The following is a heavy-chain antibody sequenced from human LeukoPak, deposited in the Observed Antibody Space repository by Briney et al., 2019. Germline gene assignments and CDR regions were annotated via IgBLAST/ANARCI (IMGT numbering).Heavy chain of an antibody. J-gene: IGHJ4*02. D-gene: IGHD4-11*01. Sequence: SETVSCKASGYTFTSYYMHWLRQAPGQALEWMGIINPSGGSTSYAQKFQGRVTMTRDTSTSTVYMELSSLRSEDTAVYYCATTTVTKPGDYWGQGTLVTVSS. CDR1: GYTFTSYY. CDR2: INPSGGST. CDR3: ATTTVTKPGDY. V-gene: IGHV1-46*01.